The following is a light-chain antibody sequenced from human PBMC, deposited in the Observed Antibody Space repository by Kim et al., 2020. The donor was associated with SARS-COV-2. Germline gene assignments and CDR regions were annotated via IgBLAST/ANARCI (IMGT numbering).Light chain of an antibody. J-gene: IGLJ3*02. CDR2: SNN. Sequence: QSVLTQPPSTSGTPGQRVSISCSGSSSNIGSNTVNWYHQLPGTAPKLLIYSNNQRPSGIPERFSGSKSGTSASLAISGLQSEDEADYYCAVWDDSLNGWVFGRGTQLTVL. CDR3: AVWDDSLNGWV. V-gene: IGLV1-44*01. CDR1: SSNIGSNT.